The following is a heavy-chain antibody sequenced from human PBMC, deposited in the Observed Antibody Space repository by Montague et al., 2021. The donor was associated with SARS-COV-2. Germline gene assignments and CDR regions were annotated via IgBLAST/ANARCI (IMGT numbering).Heavy chain of an antibody. J-gene: IGHJ4*02. CDR3: ARIFDSSWPTFDY. CDR2: IDCDDDK. Sequence: PALVKPTQTLTLTCTFSGFSLSTSVMCVSWLRPPPGKALEWLALIDCDDDKYYSTPLKTRLTISKDTSKNQVVLTMTNMDPVDTATYYCARIFDSSWPTFDYWGQGTLVTVSS. V-gene: IGHV2-70*01. D-gene: IGHD6-13*01. CDR1: GFSLSTSVMC.